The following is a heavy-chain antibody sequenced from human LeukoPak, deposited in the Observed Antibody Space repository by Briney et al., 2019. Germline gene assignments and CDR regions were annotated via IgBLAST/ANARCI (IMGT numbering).Heavy chain of an antibody. Sequence: PSETLSLTCAVYGGSFSGYYWSWIRQPPGKGLEWIGEINHSGSTNYNPSLKSRVTISVDTSKNQFSLKLGSVTAADTAVYYCARVKSGYLDYWGQGTLVTVSS. CDR3: ARVKSGYLDY. V-gene: IGHV4-34*01. J-gene: IGHJ4*02. CDR2: INHSGST. CDR1: GGSFSGYY.